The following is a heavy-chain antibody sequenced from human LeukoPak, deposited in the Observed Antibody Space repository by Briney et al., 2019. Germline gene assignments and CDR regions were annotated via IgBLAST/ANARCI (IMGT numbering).Heavy chain of an antibody. CDR1: GFTVSSNS. J-gene: IGHJ4*02. CDR2: IYYSGST. V-gene: IGHV4-59*02. CDR3: ASGRDTASFDY. D-gene: IGHD5-18*01. Sequence: GSLRLSCTVSGFTVSSNSMSWIRQPPGKGLEWIGYIYYSGSTNYNPSLKSRVTISVDTSKNQFSLKLSSVTAADTAVYYCASGRDTASFDYWGQGTLVTVSS.